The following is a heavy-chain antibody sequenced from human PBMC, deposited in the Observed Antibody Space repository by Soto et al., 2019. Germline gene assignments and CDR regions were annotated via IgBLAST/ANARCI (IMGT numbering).Heavy chain of an antibody. D-gene: IGHD3-22*01. V-gene: IGHV4-38-2*01. CDR2: IYHSGST. CDR3: ARANYYDSSGPGGRAFDI. CDR1: GYSISSGYY. J-gene: IGHJ3*02. Sequence: ASETLSLTCAVSGYSISSGYYWGWIRQPPGKGLEWIGSIYHSGSTYYNPSLKSRVTISVDTSKNQFSLKLSSVTAADTAVYYCARANYYDSSGPGGRAFDIWGQGTMVTVSS.